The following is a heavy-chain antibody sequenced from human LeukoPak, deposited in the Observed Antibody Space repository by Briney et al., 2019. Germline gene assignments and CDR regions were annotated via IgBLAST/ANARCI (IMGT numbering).Heavy chain of an antibody. J-gene: IGHJ4*02. Sequence: PGGSLRLSCAASGFSFISYGMHWVRQAPGKGLEWVGVISDDGRNKKYADSVKGRFTISRDNSKDTLYQQMNSLRDEDTAVYYCAKRPSDYGDYVTYFDYWGQGTLVTVSS. V-gene: IGHV3-30*18. CDR2: ISDDGRNK. D-gene: IGHD4-17*01. CDR1: GFSFISYG. CDR3: AKRPSDYGDYVTYFDY.